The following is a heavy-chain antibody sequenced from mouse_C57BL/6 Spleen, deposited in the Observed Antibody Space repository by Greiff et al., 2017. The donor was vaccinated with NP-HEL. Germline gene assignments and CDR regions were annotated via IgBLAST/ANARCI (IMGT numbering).Heavy chain of an antibody. CDR3: ASYGYGGGVWFAY. CDR1: GFSLTSYG. J-gene: IGHJ3*01. V-gene: IGHV2-6*01. Sequence: VQVVESGPGLVAPSQSLSIPCTVSGFSLTSYGVDWVRQSPGKGLEWLGVIWGVGSTNYNSALKSRLSISKDNSKSQVFLKMNSLQTDDTAMDYCASYGYGGGVWFAYWGQGTLVTVSA. CDR2: IWGVGST. D-gene: IGHD2-2*01.